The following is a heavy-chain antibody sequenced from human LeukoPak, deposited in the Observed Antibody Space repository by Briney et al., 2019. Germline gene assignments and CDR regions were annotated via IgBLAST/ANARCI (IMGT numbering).Heavy chain of an antibody. Sequence: WASVKVSCKASGYTFTSYYIHWVRQAPGQGLEWMGIVNPGGGSTSYAQKFQGRVTMTRDTSTSTVYMDLSSLRSEDTAVYYCARSRYSYGRFDYWGQGTLVTVSS. D-gene: IGHD5-18*01. CDR3: ARSRYSYGRFDY. V-gene: IGHV1-46*01. CDR2: VNPGGGST. J-gene: IGHJ4*02. CDR1: GYTFTSYY.